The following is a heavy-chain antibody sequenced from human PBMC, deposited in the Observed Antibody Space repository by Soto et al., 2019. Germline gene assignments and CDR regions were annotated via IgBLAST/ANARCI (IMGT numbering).Heavy chain of an antibody. D-gene: IGHD6-6*01. J-gene: IGHJ6*03. Sequence: PSETLSLTCTVSGGSISSYYWSWIRQPPGKGLEWIGYIYYSGSTNYNPSLKSRVTISVDTSKNQFSLKLSSVTAADTAVYYCARLPTPYSSSNYYYYMDVWGKGTTVTVSS. CDR1: GGSISSYY. V-gene: IGHV4-59*08. CDR3: ARLPTPYSSSNYYYYMDV. CDR2: IYYSGST.